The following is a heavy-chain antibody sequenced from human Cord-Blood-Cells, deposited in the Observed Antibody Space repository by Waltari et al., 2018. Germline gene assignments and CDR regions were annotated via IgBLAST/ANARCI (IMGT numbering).Heavy chain of an antibody. Sequence: QVQLQQSGPGLVKPSQTLSLTCAIPGDSVSSNSAAWNWLRQSPSRGLEWLGRKYYSSKWYNDYAVSVKSRITIIPDTSKNQFSLQLNSVTPEDTAVYYCARGLWIQLWLFDYWGQGTLVTVSS. CDR2: KYYSSKWYN. V-gene: IGHV6-1*01. J-gene: IGHJ4*02. CDR1: GDSVSSNSAA. D-gene: IGHD5-18*01. CDR3: ARGLWIQLWLFDY.